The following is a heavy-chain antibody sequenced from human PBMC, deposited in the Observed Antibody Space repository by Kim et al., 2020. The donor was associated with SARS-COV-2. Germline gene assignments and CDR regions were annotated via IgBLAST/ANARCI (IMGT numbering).Heavy chain of an antibody. CDR3: ARGVKGNDILTGGGIDY. CDR2: INHSGST. J-gene: IGHJ4*02. V-gene: IGHV4-34*01. Sequence: SETLSLTCAVYGGSFSGYYWSWIRQPPGKGLEWIGEINHSGSTNYNPSLKSRVTISVDTSKNQFSLKLSSVTAADTAVYYCARGVKGNDILTGGGIDYWGQGTLVTVSS. D-gene: IGHD3-9*01. CDR1: GGSFSGYY.